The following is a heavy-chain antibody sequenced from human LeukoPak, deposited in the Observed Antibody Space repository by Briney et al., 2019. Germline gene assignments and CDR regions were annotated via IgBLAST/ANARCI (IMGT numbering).Heavy chain of an antibody. V-gene: IGHV1-2*02. Sequence: ASVKVSCKASGYTFTGYYMHWVRQAPGQGLEWMGWINPNSGGTNYAQKFQGRVTMTRDTSISTAYMELSRLRSDDTAVYYCARSVLITMIVVAYYWGQGTLVTVSS. CDR1: GYTFTGYY. D-gene: IGHD3-22*01. J-gene: IGHJ4*02. CDR3: ARSVLITMIVVAYY. CDR2: INPNSGGT.